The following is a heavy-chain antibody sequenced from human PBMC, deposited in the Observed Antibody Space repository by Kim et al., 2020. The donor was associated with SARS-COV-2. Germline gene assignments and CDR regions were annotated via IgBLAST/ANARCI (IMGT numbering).Heavy chain of an antibody. D-gene: IGHD3-9*01. Sequence: SETLSLTCTVSGGSISSSSYYWGWIRQPPGKGLEWIGSIYYSGSTYYNPSLKSRVTISVDTSKNQFSLKLSSVTAADTAVYYCARNHYDILTGTPNAFDIWGQGTMVTVSS. CDR1: GGSISSSSYY. CDR2: IYYSGST. J-gene: IGHJ3*02. CDR3: ARNHYDILTGTPNAFDI. V-gene: IGHV4-39*07.